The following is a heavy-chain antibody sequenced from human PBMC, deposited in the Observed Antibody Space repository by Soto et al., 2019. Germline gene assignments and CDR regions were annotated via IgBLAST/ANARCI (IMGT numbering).Heavy chain of an antibody. V-gene: IGHV1-18*01. D-gene: IGHD1-26*01. J-gene: IGHJ4*02. CDR1: GYTFTNFG. CDR2: ISAYNGYT. Sequence: QVQLVQSGAEVKKPGASVKVACKASGYTFTNFGISGVRQAPGQGHEWMGWISAYNGYTNSAQKLQGRVTRTTDTPTSTAYMELRRLRADDTAVYSCARRGTPRDYWGQGTLVTLSS. CDR3: ARRGTPRDY.